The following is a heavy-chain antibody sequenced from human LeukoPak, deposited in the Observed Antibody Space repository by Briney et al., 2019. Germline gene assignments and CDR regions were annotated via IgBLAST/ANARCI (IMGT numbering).Heavy chain of an antibody. Sequence: TSETLSLTCAVYGVSFSGYYWSWIRQPPGKGLEWIGEINHSGSTNYNPSLKSRVTISVDTSKNQFSLKLRSVTAADTAVYYCARSNSFYYDSWGQGTLVTVSS. CDR2: INHSGST. V-gene: IGHV4-34*01. J-gene: IGHJ5*02. D-gene: IGHD3-16*01. CDR3: ARSNSFYYDS. CDR1: GVSFSGYY.